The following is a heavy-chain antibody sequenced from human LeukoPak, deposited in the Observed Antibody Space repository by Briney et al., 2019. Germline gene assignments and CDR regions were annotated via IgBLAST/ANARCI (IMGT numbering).Heavy chain of an antibody. J-gene: IGHJ3*02. CDR2: GSDGGTT. Sequence: GGSLRLSCAASGFTFSSYEMNWVRQAPGKGLEYVSAGSDGGTTFYANSVSDRFTISRDNSKDTLYLQLGSLRAEDMAVYYCARSRALLYFGEILDAFDIWGQGTMVTVSS. CDR1: GFTFSSYE. V-gene: IGHV3-64*01. CDR3: ARSRALLYFGEILDAFDI. D-gene: IGHD3-10*01.